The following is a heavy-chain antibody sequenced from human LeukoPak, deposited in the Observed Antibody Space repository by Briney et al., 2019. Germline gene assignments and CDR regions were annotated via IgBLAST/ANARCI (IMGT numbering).Heavy chain of an antibody. D-gene: IGHD5-18*01. CDR2: IPYDGSDK. CDR1: GFTFSSYG. J-gene: IGHJ4*02. CDR3: ARVRDTYGYLHDY. Sequence: SGGSLRLSCAASGFTFSSYGMHWVRQAPGKGLEWVALIPYDGSDKGYADSVKGRFTISRDNAKNSLYLQMNSLRAEDTAVYYCARVRDTYGYLHDYWGQGTLVTVSS. V-gene: IGHV3-30*03.